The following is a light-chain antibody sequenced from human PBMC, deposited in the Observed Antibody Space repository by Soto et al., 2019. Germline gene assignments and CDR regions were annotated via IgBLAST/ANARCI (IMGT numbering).Light chain of an antibody. CDR1: SSDVGGYNY. CDR3: HSYTSTTSLWL. CDR2: EVS. J-gene: IGLJ3*02. V-gene: IGLV2-14*01. Sequence: QSVLTQPASVSGSPGQSITISCTGTSSDVGGYNYVSWYQQHPGKAPKLMIYEVSNRPSGVSNRFSGSKSGNTASLTISGLQPEDEAHYYCHSYTSTTSLWLFGGGTKLTVL.